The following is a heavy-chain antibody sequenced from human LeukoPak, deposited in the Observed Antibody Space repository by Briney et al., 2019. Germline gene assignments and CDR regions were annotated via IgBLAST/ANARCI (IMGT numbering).Heavy chain of an antibody. V-gene: IGHV4-39*07. Sequence: SETLSLTCTVSGGSISSSSYYWGWIRQPPGKGLEWIGSIYYSGSTYYNPSLKSRVTISVDTSKNQFSLKLSSVTAADTAVYYCARDPPDSSGYYKPLWGQGTLVTVSS. J-gene: IGHJ4*02. D-gene: IGHD3-22*01. CDR3: ARDPPDSSGYYKPL. CDR1: GGSISSSSYY. CDR2: IYYSGST.